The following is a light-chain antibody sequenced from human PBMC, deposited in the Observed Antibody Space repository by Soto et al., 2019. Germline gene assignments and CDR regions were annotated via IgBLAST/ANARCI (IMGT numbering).Light chain of an antibody. CDR2: V. J-gene: IGLJ3*02. CDR1: SSNIGAGYP. CDR3: QSYDSSLSRRWV. V-gene: IGLV1-40*01. Sequence: QSVLTQPPSVSGAPGQRVTISCTGSSSNIGAGYPVHWYQQLPGTAPQLLVAVNRPSGVPDRFSVSKSGASASLAITGLQAEDEADYYCQSYDSSLSRRWVFGGGTKLTVL.